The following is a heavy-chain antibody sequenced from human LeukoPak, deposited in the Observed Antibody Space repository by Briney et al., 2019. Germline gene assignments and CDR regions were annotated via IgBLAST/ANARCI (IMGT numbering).Heavy chain of an antibody. CDR2: ISAYNGNT. D-gene: IGHD6-13*01. V-gene: IGHV1-18*01. Sequence: ASVKVSCKASGYTFISYGISWVRQAPGQGLEWMGWISAYNGNTNYAQKLQGGVTMTTDTSTSTAYMELRSLRSDDTAVYYCARDTSRSSSWYYVDYWGQGTLVTVSS. J-gene: IGHJ4*02. CDR1: GYTFISYG. CDR3: ARDTSRSSSWYYVDY.